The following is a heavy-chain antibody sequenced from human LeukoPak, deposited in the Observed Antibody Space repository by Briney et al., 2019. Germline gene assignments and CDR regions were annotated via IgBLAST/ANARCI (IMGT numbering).Heavy chain of an antibody. J-gene: IGHJ4*02. Sequence: PGGSLRLSCAASGFTFSSYAMSWVRQAPGKGLEWVSSISSSSSYIYYADSVKGRFTISRDNAKNSLYLQMNSLRAEDTAVYYCARDRVWDYGDYGYWGQGTLVTVSS. CDR3: ARDRVWDYGDYGY. V-gene: IGHV3-21*01. D-gene: IGHD4-17*01. CDR2: ISSSSSYI. CDR1: GFTFSSYA.